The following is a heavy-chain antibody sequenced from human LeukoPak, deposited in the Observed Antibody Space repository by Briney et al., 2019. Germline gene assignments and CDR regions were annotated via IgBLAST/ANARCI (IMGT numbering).Heavy chain of an antibody. J-gene: IGHJ6*02. V-gene: IGHV4-4*02. CDR2: IYHSGST. Sequence: SGTVSLTCAVSGGSISSSNWWSWVHQPPGKGLEWIGEIYHSGSTNYNPSLKSRVTISVDKSKNQFSLKLSSVTAADTAVYYCARLVVIVYYYYGMDVWGQGTTVTVSS. D-gene: IGHD2-21*01. CDR1: GGSISSSNW. CDR3: ARLVVIVYYYYGMDV.